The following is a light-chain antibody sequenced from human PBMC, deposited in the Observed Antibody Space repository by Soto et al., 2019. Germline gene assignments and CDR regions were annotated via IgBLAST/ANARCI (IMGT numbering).Light chain of an antibody. J-gene: IGLJ2*01. CDR1: SSDAVIYNL. CDR3: CSYAGGSTHVV. V-gene: IGLV2-23*01. CDR2: EGN. Sequence: QSALTQPASVSGSPGQSITISCTGTSSDAVIYNLVAWYQQHPGSVPRLVIYEGNKRPSGVSSRFSGSNSDNKASLTISGLQAEDEADYFCCSYAGGSTHVVFGAGTQLTVL.